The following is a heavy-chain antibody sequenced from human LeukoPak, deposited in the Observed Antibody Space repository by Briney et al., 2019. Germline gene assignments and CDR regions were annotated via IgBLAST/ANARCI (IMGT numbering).Heavy chain of an antibody. CDR2: ISAYNGNT. CDR1: GYTFTSYG. J-gene: IGHJ4*02. CDR3: ARLPGTIFGVVINPGYFDY. Sequence: ASVKVSCKASGYTFTSYGISWVRQAPGQGLEWMGWISAYNGNTNYAQKLQGRVTMTTDTSTSIAYMELRSLRSDDTAVYYCARLPGTIFGVVINPGYFDYWGQGTLVTVSS. D-gene: IGHD3-3*01. V-gene: IGHV1-18*01.